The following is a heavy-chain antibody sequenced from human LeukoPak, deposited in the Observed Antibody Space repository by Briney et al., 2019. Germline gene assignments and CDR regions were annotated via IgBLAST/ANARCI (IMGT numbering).Heavy chain of an antibody. D-gene: IGHD2-8*01. CDR2: IYYSGST. CDR3: ARDVGNCTRHYYYGMDV. V-gene: IGHV4-59*12. Sequence: PSETLSLTCSVSGGSISSYYWSWIRQPPGKGLEWIGYIYYSGSTDYNPSLKSRVTISLDTSKNQFSLKLSSVSAACTTVSYCARDVGNCTRHYYYGMDVWGQGTTVTVSS. CDR1: GGSISSYY. J-gene: IGHJ6*02.